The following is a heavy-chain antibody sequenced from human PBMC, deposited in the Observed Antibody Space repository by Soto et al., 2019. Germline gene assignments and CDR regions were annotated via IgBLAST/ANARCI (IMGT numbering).Heavy chain of an antibody. CDR1: GGSISSGGYY. CDR2: IYYSGST. D-gene: IGHD3-10*01. Sequence: QVQLQESGPGLVKPSQTLSLTCTVSGGSISSGGYYWSWIRRHPGKGLEWIGYIYYSGSTYYNPSLMGRVTISVDTSKNQFSLKLSSVTAADTAVYYCARVFGFGGMDVWGQGTTVTVSS. J-gene: IGHJ6*02. CDR3: ARVFGFGGMDV. V-gene: IGHV4-31*03.